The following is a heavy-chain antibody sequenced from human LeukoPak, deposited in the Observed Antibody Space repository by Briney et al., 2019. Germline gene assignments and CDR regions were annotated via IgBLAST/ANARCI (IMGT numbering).Heavy chain of an antibody. CDR3: ARARSYGLYYFDY. V-gene: IGHV4-34*01. Sequence: SETLSLTCAVYGGSFSGYYWSWIRQPPGKGLEWIGEINHSGSTNYNPSLKSRVTISVDTSKNQFSLKLSSVTAADTAVYYCARARSYGLYYFDYWGQGTLVTVSS. CDR1: GGSFSGYY. J-gene: IGHJ4*02. D-gene: IGHD5-18*01. CDR2: INHSGST.